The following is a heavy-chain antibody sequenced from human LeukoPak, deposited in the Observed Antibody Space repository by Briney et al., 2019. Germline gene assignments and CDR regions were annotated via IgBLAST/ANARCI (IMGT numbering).Heavy chain of an antibody. Sequence: GGSLRLSCAASGFTFSSYGMHWVRQAPGKGLEWVAVISYDGSNKYYADSVKGRFTISRDNSKNTLYLQMNSLRAEDTAVYYCAKDYSGWFTRHIDYWGQGTLVTVSS. CDR1: GFTFSSYG. CDR3: AKDYSGWFTRHIDY. V-gene: IGHV3-30*18. D-gene: IGHD6-19*01. J-gene: IGHJ4*02. CDR2: ISYDGSNK.